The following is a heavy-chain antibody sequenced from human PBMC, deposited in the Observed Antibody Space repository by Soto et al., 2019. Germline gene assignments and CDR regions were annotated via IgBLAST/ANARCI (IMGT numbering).Heavy chain of an antibody. Sequence: SGPTLVNPTQTLTLTCTFSGFSLSTSGVGVGWIRQPPGKALEWLALIYWDDDKRYSPSLKSRLTITKDTSKNQVVLTMTNMDPVDTATYYCAHKMRPFLGEHYYGSENWFDPWGQGTLVTVSS. D-gene: IGHD3-10*01. J-gene: IGHJ5*02. V-gene: IGHV2-5*02. CDR1: GFSLSTSGVG. CDR2: IYWDDDK. CDR3: AHKMRPFLGEHYYGSENWFDP.